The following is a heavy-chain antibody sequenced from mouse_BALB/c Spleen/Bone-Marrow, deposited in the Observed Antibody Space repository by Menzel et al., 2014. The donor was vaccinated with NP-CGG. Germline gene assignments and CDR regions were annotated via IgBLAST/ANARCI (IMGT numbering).Heavy chain of an antibody. V-gene: IGHV5-6-3*01. CDR3: ARNRYDWFAY. D-gene: IGHD2-14*01. CDR2: INTNGGTT. J-gene: IGHJ3*01. Sequence: VQLKESGGVSVQPGGSLKLSCAASGFTFSSYDMSWVRQTPDKRLELVATINTNGGTTYYPDSVKGRFTISRDNAKSTLYLQMSSLKSADTAIYYCARNRYDWFAYWGQGTLVTVSA. CDR1: GFTFSSYD.